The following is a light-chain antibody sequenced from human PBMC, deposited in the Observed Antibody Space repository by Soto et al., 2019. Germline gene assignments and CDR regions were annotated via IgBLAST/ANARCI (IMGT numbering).Light chain of an antibody. CDR1: QSISSY. Sequence: DIQMTQSPSSLSASVGDRVTITCRASQSISSYLNWYQQKPGKAPKLLIYAASSLQSGVPSRFSGSVSGTDSTLTISSLQPEDFPTYYCQQPDRTPQTFGQGTK. J-gene: IGKJ1*01. CDR3: QQPDRTPQT. V-gene: IGKV1-39*01. CDR2: AAS.